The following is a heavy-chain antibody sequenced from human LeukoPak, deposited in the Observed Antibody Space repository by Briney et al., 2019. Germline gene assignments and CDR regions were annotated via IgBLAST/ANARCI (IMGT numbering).Heavy chain of an antibody. CDR2: INPNSGGT. CDR3: ARAFLKYCSSTSCPPDY. V-gene: IGHV1-2*02. Sequence: ASVKVSRKASGYTFTGYYMHWVRQAPGQGLEWMGWINPNSGGTNYAQKFQGRVTMTRDTSISTAYMELSRLRSDDTAVYYCARAFLKYCSSTSCPPDYWGQGTLVTVSS. D-gene: IGHD2-2*01. J-gene: IGHJ4*02. CDR1: GYTFTGYY.